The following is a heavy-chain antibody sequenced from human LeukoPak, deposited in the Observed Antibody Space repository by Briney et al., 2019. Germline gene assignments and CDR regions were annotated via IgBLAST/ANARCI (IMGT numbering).Heavy chain of an antibody. Sequence: PGRSLRLSCAASGFTFSNYAMYWVRQAPGKGLEWVAVISYDGSNKHYADSVKGRSTISRDNSKNTLYLQMNSLRAEDTAVYYCAKSYSYGGNEETYFDYWGQGTLVTVSS. CDR3: AKSYSYGGNEETYFDY. CDR1: GFTFSNYA. V-gene: IGHV3-30-3*02. D-gene: IGHD4-23*01. CDR2: ISYDGSNK. J-gene: IGHJ4*02.